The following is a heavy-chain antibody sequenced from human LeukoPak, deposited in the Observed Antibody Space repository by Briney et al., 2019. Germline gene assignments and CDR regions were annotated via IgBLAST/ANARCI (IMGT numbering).Heavy chain of an antibody. J-gene: IGHJ5*02. V-gene: IGHV5-51*01. D-gene: IGHD4-17*01. CDR2: IYPGDSDT. Sequence: GESLKISCQGSGYSFNSYWIGWVRQMPGKGLEWMGIIYPGDSDTRYSPSFQGQVTISADKSISTAYLQWSSLKASDTAMYYCARTYGDYVDWFDPWGQGALVTVSS. CDR3: ARTYGDYVDWFDP. CDR1: GYSFNSYW.